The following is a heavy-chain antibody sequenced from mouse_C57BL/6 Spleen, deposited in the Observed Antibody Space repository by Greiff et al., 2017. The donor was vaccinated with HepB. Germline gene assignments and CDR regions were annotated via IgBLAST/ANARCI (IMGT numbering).Heavy chain of an antibody. CDR2: IDPSDSET. Sequence: QVQLQQPGAELVRPGSSVKLSCKASGYTFTSYWMHWVKQRPIQGLEWIGNIDPSDSETHYNQKFKDKATLTVDKSSSTAYMQLSSLTSEDSAVYYCARGGPITTVAWYFDVWGTGTTVTVSS. J-gene: IGHJ1*03. D-gene: IGHD1-1*01. CDR3: ARGGPITTVAWYFDV. CDR1: GYTFTSYW. V-gene: IGHV1-52*01.